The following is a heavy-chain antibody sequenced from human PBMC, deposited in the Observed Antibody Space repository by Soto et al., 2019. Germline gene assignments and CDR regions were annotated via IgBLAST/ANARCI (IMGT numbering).Heavy chain of an antibody. CDR2: IYWDDDK. Sequence: QITLKESGPTLVQPTQTLTLTCTFSAFSLSTGGVGVGWIRQPPGKALEWLALIYWDDDKRYSPSLRSRLTINKDTSKNQVVLTMTNMDPVDTATYYCIQSRCGGDCLQTYASYYYYGMDVWGQGTTVTVSS. J-gene: IGHJ6*02. CDR1: AFSLSTGGVG. CDR3: IQSRCGGDCLQTYASYYYYGMDV. V-gene: IGHV2-5*02. D-gene: IGHD2-21*02.